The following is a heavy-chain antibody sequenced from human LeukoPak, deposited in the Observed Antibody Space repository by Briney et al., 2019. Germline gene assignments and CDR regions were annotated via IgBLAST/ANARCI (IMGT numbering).Heavy chain of an antibody. CDR3: ARRRSSTLIDY. V-gene: IGHV5-51*01. J-gene: IGHJ4*02. Sequence: PGESLKISCKGSGYSFSSYWIAWVRQMPGKGLEWMGIIYPGDSDTTYSPSFQGQFTISADKSISTAYLQWNSLKASDTAMYFCARRRSSTLIDYWGQGTLVTVSS. CDR2: IYPGDSDT. CDR1: GYSFSSYW. D-gene: IGHD3-10*01.